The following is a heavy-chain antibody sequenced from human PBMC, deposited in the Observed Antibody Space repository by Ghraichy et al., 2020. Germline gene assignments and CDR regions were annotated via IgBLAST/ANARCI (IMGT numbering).Heavy chain of an antibody. CDR1: GGSISSYY. CDR3: ARESTEGPFDY. J-gene: IGHJ4*02. Sequence: SETLSLTCTVSGGSISSYYWSWIRQPPGKGLEWIGYIYYSGSTNYNPSLKSRVTISVDTSKNLFSLKLSSVTAADTAVYYCARESTEGPFDYWGQGTLVTVSS. V-gene: IGHV4-59*01. CDR2: IYYSGST.